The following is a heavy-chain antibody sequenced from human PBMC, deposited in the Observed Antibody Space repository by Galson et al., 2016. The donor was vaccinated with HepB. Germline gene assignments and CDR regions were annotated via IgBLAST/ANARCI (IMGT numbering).Heavy chain of an antibody. CDR2: TSYDETQK. D-gene: IGHD2-2*01. Sequence: SLRLSCAASGFTFNYYALHWVRQAPGKGLEWVATTSYDETQKFYADGVRGRFTISRDNAQNTLLLQMNSLTTQDTAVYYRVRDVFATGIPSAFDYWGQGTPVTVSS. CDR1: GFTFNYYA. J-gene: IGHJ4*02. CDR3: VRDVFATGIPSAFDY. V-gene: IGHV3-30*04.